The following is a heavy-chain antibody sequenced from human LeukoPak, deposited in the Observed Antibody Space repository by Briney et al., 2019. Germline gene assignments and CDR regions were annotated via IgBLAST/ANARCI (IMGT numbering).Heavy chain of an antibody. CDR2: INPSGGST. CDR1: GYSFPSYS. V-gene: IGHV1-46*01. J-gene: IGHJ5*02. CDR3: ARDTGLAARYVS. D-gene: IGHD6-6*01. Sequence: ASVKVSCKASGYSFPSYSLHWVRQAPGQGLEWMGVINPSGGSTTYAQKFQGRVSLTRDMSTSTGQMELSSLTSEDTAVYFCARDTGLAARYVSWGQGTLVTVSS.